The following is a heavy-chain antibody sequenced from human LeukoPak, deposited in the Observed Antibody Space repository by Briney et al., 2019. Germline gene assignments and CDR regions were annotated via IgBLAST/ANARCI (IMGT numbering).Heavy chain of an antibody. D-gene: IGHD2-2*01. CDR3: AKVLCSSTSCPSYYYYYGMDV. Sequence: PGRSLRLSCAASGFTFSSYGMHWVRQAPGKGLEWVAVISYDGSNKYYADSVKGRFTISRDNSKNTLYLQMNSLRAEDTAVYYCAKVLCSSTSCPSYYYYYGMDVWGQGTTVTVSS. CDR1: GFTFSSYG. V-gene: IGHV3-30*18. J-gene: IGHJ6*02. CDR2: ISYDGSNK.